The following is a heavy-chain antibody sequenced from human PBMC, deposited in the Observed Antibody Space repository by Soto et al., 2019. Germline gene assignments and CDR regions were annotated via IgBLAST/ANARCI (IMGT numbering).Heavy chain of an antibody. V-gene: IGHV3-7*01. J-gene: IGHJ3*02. CDR2: IKQDGSEI. CDR1: GFTLRDYW. CDR3: LITTSALDI. D-gene: IGHD4-17*01. Sequence: EVQLVESGGGLVQPGGSLRLSCAASGFTLRDYWMSWVRQAPGKGLEWVANIKQDGSEIYYVDSVEGRFTISRDNAKNTLLLQMTSLRDEATAVYYSLITTSALDIWGRGTLVTVSS.